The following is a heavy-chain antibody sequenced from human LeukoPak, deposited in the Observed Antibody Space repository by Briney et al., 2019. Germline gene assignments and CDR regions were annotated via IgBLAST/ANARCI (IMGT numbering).Heavy chain of an antibody. J-gene: IGHJ5*02. CDR2: IYHSGST. CDR1: GYSISSGYY. V-gene: IGHV4-38-2*01. D-gene: IGHD2-2*02. Sequence: KPSETLSLTCAVSGYSISSGYYWGWIRQPPGKGLEWIGSIYHSGSTYYNPSLKSRVTISVDTSKNQFSLKLSSVTAADTAVYYCAGAPEDIVVVPAAIRRFGWFDPWGQGTLVTVSS. CDR3: AGAPEDIVVVPAAIRRFGWFDP.